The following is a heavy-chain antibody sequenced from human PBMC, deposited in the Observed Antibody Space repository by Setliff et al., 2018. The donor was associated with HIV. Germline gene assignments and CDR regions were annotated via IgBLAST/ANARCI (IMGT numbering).Heavy chain of an antibody. V-gene: IGHV4-39*01. CDR2: IYYSGST. J-gene: IGHJ6*02. CDR3: ARRKSYYYGMDV. CDR1: GGSISSSSYY. Sequence: LSLTCTVSGGSISSSSYYWGWIRQPPGKGLEWIGSIYYSGSTYYNPSLKSRVTISVDTSKNQFSLKLSSVTAADTAVYYCARRKSYYYGMDVWGQGTTVTVSS.